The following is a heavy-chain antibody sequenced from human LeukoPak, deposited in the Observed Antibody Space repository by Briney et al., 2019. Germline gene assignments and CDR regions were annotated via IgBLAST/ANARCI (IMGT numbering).Heavy chain of an antibody. CDR3: ARGMRYYDFWSGYYKGDAFDI. D-gene: IGHD3-3*01. Sequence: ASVKVSCKASGYTFTGYYMHWVRQAPGQGLEWMGWMNPNSGNTGYAQKFQGRVTITRNTSISTAYMELSSLRSEDTAVYYCARGMRYYDFWSGYYKGDAFDIWGQGTMVTVSS. CDR1: GYTFTGYY. CDR2: MNPNSGNT. J-gene: IGHJ3*02. V-gene: IGHV1-8*03.